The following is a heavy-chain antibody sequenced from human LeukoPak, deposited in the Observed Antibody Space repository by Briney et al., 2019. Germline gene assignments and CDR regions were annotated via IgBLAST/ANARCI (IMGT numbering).Heavy chain of an antibody. D-gene: IGHD4-11*01. CDR2: IYTSGST. CDR3: ARDPYNNSPFDY. V-gene: IGHV4-4*07. CDR1: GGSINNYF. Sequence: SETLSLTCTVSGGSINNYFWSWIRQPAGKGLEWIGRIYTSGSTNYNPSLESPVTMSIDTSKNQFSLKVTSVTDADTAVYYCARDPYNNSPFDYWGQGILVTVSS. J-gene: IGHJ4*02.